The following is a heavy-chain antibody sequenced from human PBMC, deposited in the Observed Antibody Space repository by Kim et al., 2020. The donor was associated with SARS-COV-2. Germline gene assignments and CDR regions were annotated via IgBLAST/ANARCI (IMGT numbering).Heavy chain of an antibody. J-gene: IGHJ6*02. Sequence: SETLSLTCTVSGGSISSSSYYWGWIRQPPGKGLEWIGSIYYSGSTYYNPSLKSRVTISVDTSKNQFSLKLSSVTAADTAVYYCARINSSSWYSKYAYGMDVWGQGTTVTVSS. CDR3: ARINSSSWYSKYAYGMDV. CDR2: IYYSGST. V-gene: IGHV4-39*01. CDR1: GGSISSSSYY. D-gene: IGHD6-13*01.